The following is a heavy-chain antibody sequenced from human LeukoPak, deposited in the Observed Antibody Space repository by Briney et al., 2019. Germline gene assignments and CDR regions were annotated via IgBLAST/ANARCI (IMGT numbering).Heavy chain of an antibody. V-gene: IGHV4-34*01. CDR2: INHSGSI. Sequence: PSETLSLTCAVYGGSFSGYYWSWIRQPPGKGLEWIGEINHSGSINYNPSLKSRVTISVDTSKNQFSLKLSSATAADTAMYYCAFGIIPYCGGGTCYSAGGAFDIWGQGTMVTVSS. CDR1: GGSFSGYY. CDR3: AFGIIPYCGGGTCYSAGGAFDI. J-gene: IGHJ3*02. D-gene: IGHD2-15*01.